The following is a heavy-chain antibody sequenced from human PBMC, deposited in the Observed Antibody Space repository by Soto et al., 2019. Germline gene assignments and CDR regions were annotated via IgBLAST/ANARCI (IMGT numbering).Heavy chain of an antibody. J-gene: IGHJ6*02. D-gene: IGHD6-6*01. CDR3: ARHTADRPDYYSDGMDV. CDR2: IYPGDSDT. CDR1: VYSFTSYW. Sequence: GESLQISCKGSVYSFTSYWIGWVRQMPGKGLEWMGIIYPGDSDTRYSPSFQGQVTISADKSISTAYLQWSSLKASDTAMYYCARHTADRPDYYSDGMDVWGQGKTVTVSS. V-gene: IGHV5-51*01.